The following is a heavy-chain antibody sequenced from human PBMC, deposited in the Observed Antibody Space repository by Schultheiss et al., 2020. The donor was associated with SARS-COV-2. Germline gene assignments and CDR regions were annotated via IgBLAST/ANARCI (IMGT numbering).Heavy chain of an antibody. CDR3: ARCSSGYYGFDS. D-gene: IGHD3-22*01. Sequence: SETLSLTCAVYGGSFSGYYWSWIRQPPGKDLEWVGYIFYSGNTDYNPSLKSRLTISVDTSKNQFSLKLRSVTAADTAVYFCARCSSGYYGFDSWGQGTLVTVSS. J-gene: IGHJ4*02. CDR1: GGSFSGYY. CDR2: IFYSGNT. V-gene: IGHV4-59*01.